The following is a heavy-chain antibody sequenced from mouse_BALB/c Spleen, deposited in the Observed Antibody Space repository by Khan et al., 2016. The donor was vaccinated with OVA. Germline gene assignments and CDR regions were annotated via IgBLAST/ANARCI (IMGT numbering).Heavy chain of an antibody. CDR3: ARSPYGNFGY. CDR2: ISSDGDYT. V-gene: IGHV5-9-3*01. J-gene: IGHJ3*02. D-gene: IGHD2-1*01. Sequence: EVELVESGGGLVKPGGSLKLSCEVSGFTFSTYAMSWVRQNSEKRLEWVASISSDGDYTFYLDSVKGRFTISRDNAKNTLYLEMSSLRSDDTAMFCCARSPYGNFGYWGQGTLVTVSA. CDR1: GFTFSTYA.